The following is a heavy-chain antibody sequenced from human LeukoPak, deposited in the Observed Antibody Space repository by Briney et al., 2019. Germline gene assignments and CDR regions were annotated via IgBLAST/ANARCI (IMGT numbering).Heavy chain of an antibody. CDR2: IYNSGST. V-gene: IGHV4-59*12. J-gene: IGHJ5*02. CDR1: GGSISSYY. CDR3: ASRPITMVRGVIPFDP. Sequence: SETLSLTCTVSGGSISSYYWSWIRQPPGKGLEWIGYIYNSGSTNYNPSLKSRVTISVDTSKNQFSLKLSSVTAADTAVYYCASRPITMVRGVIPFDPWGQGTLVTVSS. D-gene: IGHD3-10*01.